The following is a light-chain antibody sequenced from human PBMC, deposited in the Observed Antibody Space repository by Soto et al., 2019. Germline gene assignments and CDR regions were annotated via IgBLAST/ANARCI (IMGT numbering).Light chain of an antibody. J-gene: IGKJ1*01. V-gene: IGKV3-20*01. CDR2: SES. CDR1: QTVRNNY. CDR3: QHYGTSPST. Sequence: EIVLTQSPGTLSLSPGERATLSCRASQTVRNNYLAWYQQKPGQAPRLLIYSESTRATGIPDRFSGSGSGTDFTLTISRLEPEDFAVYYCQHYGTSPSTFGRGTKVDIK.